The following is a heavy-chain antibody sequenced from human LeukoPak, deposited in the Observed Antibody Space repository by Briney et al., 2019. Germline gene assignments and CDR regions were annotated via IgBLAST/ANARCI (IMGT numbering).Heavy chain of an antibody. D-gene: IGHD2/OR15-2a*01. Sequence: SETLSLTCTVSGGSISSSSYYWGWIRQPPGKGLEWIGSIYYSGSTYYNPSLKSRLTISVDTSKNQFSLKLTSVTAADTAVYYCARPLDTTFFNAFDIWGQGTMVTVPS. V-gene: IGHV4-39*01. CDR1: GGSISSSSYY. CDR2: IYYSGST. J-gene: IGHJ3*02. CDR3: ARPLDTTFFNAFDI.